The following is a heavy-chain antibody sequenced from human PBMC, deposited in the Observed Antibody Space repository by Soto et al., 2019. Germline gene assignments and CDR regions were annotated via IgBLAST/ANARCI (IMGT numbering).Heavy chain of an antibody. V-gene: IGHV1-3*01. Sequence: ASVKVSCKASGYTFTSYAMHWVRQAPGQRLEWMGWINAGNGNTKYSQKFQGRVTITRDTSASTAYMELSSLRSEDTAVYYCARDKGYCSGGSCYLPDYWAQRTLVTVSS. J-gene: IGHJ4*02. CDR1: GYTFTSYA. D-gene: IGHD2-15*01. CDR2: INAGNGNT. CDR3: ARDKGYCSGGSCYLPDY.